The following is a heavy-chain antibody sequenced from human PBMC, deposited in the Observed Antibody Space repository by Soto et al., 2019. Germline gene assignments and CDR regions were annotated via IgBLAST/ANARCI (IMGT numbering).Heavy chain of an antibody. D-gene: IGHD6-6*01. CDR3: ARSSIAPRLFMYPFDY. CDR1: GGSISSGGYS. CDR2: IYHSGST. Sequence: SETLSLTCAVSGGSISSGGYSWNWIRQPPGKGLEWIGYIYHSGSTYYNPSLKSRVTISVDTSKNQFSLKLSSVTAADTAVYYCARSSIAPRLFMYPFDYWGQGTLVTVS. J-gene: IGHJ4*02. V-gene: IGHV4-30-2*03.